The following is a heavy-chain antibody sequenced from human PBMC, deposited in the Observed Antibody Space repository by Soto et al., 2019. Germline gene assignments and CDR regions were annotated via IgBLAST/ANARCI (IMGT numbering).Heavy chain of an antibody. V-gene: IGHV3-21*01. CDR2: ISSSSDHI. Sequence: EVQLVESGGGLVKPGESLRLSCAASGFTFSTYSMNWIRQAPGKGLEWVSSISSSSDHIYYGDSVKGRFTISRDNAKNLLYLQMNSLRAEDMAVYYCARESSGDSSGWYLYDYWGQGTLVTVSS. CDR1: GFTFSTYS. CDR3: ARESSGDSSGWYLYDY. J-gene: IGHJ4*02. D-gene: IGHD6-19*01.